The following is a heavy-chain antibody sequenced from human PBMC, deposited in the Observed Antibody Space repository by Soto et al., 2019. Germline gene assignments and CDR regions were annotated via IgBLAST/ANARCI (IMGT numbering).Heavy chain of an antibody. Sequence: GASVKVSCKASGYTFTSYGISWVRQAPGQGLEWMGWISAYNGNTNYAQKLQGRVTMTTDTSTSTAYMELRSLRSDDTAVYYCARGYCTNGVCYFPDYWGQGTLVTVSS. J-gene: IGHJ4*02. D-gene: IGHD2-8*01. CDR2: ISAYNGNT. V-gene: IGHV1-18*01. CDR1: GYTFTSYG. CDR3: ARGYCTNGVCYFPDY.